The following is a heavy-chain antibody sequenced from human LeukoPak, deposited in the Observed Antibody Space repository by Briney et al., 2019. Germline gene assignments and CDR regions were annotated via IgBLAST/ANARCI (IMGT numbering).Heavy chain of an antibody. CDR2: IYHSGST. CDR3: ARDLSGSRDHFDY. J-gene: IGHJ4*02. V-gene: IGHV4-61*08. CDR1: GGSIGRGGYY. D-gene: IGHD1-26*01. Sequence: SETLSLTCTVSGGSIGRGGYYWSWIRQHPGKGLEWIGYIYHSGSTNYNPSLKSRVTISVDTSKNQFSLNLSSVTAADTAVYYCARDLSGSRDHFDYWGQGTLVTVSS.